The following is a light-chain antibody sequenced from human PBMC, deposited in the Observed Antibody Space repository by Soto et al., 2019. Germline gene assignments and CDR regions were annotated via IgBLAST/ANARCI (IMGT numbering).Light chain of an antibody. CDR2: DAS. CDR3: QQRSDWPLT. CDR1: QSLSSY. J-gene: IGKJ4*01. Sequence: EIVLTQSPATLSLSPGERATLSCRASQSLSSYLAWYQQKRGQAPRLLIYDASKRATGIPARFSGSGSGTDFTLSISSLEPEDFAVYYCQQRSDWPLTFGGGTKVAIK. V-gene: IGKV3-11*01.